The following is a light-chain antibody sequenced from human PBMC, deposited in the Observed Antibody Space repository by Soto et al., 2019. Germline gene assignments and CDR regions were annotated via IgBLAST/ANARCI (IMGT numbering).Light chain of an antibody. CDR1: SSNIGSHT. CDR3: AAWDDSLNGVI. V-gene: IGLV1-44*01. J-gene: IGLJ2*01. CDR2: SNN. Sequence: QSVLTQPPSASGTPGQRITISCSGSSSNIGSHTVNWHQQVPGTAPKLLIYSNNERPPGVPDRFSGSKSGISASLAISGLQSGDEADYYCAAWDDSLNGVIFGGGTKLTVL.